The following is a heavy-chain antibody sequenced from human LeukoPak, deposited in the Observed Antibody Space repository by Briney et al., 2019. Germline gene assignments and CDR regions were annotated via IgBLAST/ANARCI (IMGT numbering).Heavy chain of an antibody. V-gene: IGHV4-34*01. CDR3: ARSRSGSYQRGWFDP. J-gene: IGHJ5*02. CDR1: GGSFSGYY. Sequence: SETLSLTCAVYGGSFSGYYWSWIRQPPGKGLEWIGEINHSGSTNYNPSLKSRVTISVDTSKNQFSLKLSSVTAADTAVYYCARSRSGSYQRGWFDPWGQGTLVTVSS. CDR2: INHSGST. D-gene: IGHD1-26*01.